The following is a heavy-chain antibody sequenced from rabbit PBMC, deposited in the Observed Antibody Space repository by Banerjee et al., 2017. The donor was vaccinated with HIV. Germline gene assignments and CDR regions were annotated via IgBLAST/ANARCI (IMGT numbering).Heavy chain of an antibody. CDR1: GFDFSSNA. V-gene: IGHV1S45*01. J-gene: IGHJ4*01. CDR3: ARGDAGSSYS. D-gene: IGHD8-1*01. CDR2: VDDGSGTI. Sequence: QEQLVESGGGLVQPEGSLTLTCTASGFDFSSNAMCWVRQAPGKGLEWIGCVDDGSGTIYYAGWARGRFTISKTSSTTVTLQMTSLTAADTATYFCARGDAGSSYSWGPGTLVTVS.